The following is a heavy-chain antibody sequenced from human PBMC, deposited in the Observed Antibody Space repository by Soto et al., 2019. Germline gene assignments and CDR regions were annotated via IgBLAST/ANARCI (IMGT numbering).Heavy chain of an antibody. CDR1: GGSFSGYY. Sequence: PSETLSLTCAVYGGSFSGYYWSWIRQPPGKGLEWIGEINHSGSTNYNPSLKSRVTISVDTSKNQFSLKLSSVTAADTAVYYCARGVPYYDFWSGTTSSPYYFDYWGQGTLVTVSS. CDR2: INHSGST. V-gene: IGHV4-34*01. CDR3: ARGVPYYDFWSGTTSSPYYFDY. D-gene: IGHD3-3*01. J-gene: IGHJ4*02.